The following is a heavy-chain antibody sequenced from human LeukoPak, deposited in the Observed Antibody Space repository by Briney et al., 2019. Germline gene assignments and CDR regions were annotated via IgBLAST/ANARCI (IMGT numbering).Heavy chain of an antibody. V-gene: IGHV3-30*04. CDR2: ISYDGSDK. J-gene: IGHJ4*02. CDR3: ARDFYCSSTSCADY. D-gene: IGHD2-2*01. CDR1: GFTFSSYA. Sequence: GRSLRLSCAASGFTFSSYAMHWVRQAPGKGLEWVAVISYDGSDKYYADFVKGRFTISRDNSKNTLYLQMNSLRAEDTAVYYCARDFYCSSTSCADYWGQGTLVTVSS.